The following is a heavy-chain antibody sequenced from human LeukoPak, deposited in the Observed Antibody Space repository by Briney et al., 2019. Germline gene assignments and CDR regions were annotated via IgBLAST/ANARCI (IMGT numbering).Heavy chain of an antibody. D-gene: IGHD3-3*01. V-gene: IGHV3-7*01. J-gene: IGHJ5*02. CDR2: IKQDGSEK. CDR3: ARDAEVGTLFGVLSRYNWFDP. CDR1: GFSFSYYW. Sequence: PGGSLRLSCAASGFSFSYYWMSWVRQAPGKGLEWVANIKQDGSEKYYVDSVKGRFTISRDNAKKSLYLQMNSLRAEDTAVYYCARDAEVGTLFGVLSRYNWFDPWGQGALDTVSS.